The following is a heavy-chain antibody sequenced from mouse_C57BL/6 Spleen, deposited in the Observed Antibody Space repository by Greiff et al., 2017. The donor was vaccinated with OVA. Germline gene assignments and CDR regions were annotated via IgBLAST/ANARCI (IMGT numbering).Heavy chain of an antibody. J-gene: IGHJ4*01. CDR1: GFNIKNTY. CDR3: ARDYYGSSYGYYAMDY. D-gene: IGHD1-1*01. V-gene: IGHV14-3*01. CDR2: IDPANGNT. Sequence: EVKLQESVAELVRPGASVKLSCTASGFNIKNTYMHWVKQRPEQGLEWIGRIDPANGNTKYAPKFQGKATITADTSSNTAYLQLSSLTSEDTAIYYCARDYYGSSYGYYAMDYWGQGTSVTVSS.